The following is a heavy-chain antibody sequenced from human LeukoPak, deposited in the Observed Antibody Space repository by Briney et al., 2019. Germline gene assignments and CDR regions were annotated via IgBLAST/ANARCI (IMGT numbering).Heavy chain of an antibody. CDR3: ATYRQVLLPFES. CDR1: GFTFSSYA. J-gene: IGHJ4*02. Sequence: GGSLRLSCAASGFTFSSYAMSWVRQAPGKGLEWVSGISGSDGSTYYADSVRGRFTISRDNSKSTLSLQMNSLRAEDTAIYYCATYRQVLLPFESWGQGTLVTVSS. D-gene: IGHD2-8*02. CDR2: ISGSDGST. V-gene: IGHV3-23*01.